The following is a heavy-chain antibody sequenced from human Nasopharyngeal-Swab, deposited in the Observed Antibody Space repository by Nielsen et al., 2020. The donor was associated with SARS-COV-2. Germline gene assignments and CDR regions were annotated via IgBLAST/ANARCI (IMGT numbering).Heavy chain of an antibody. J-gene: IGHJ4*02. CDR3: AKVGGGYFDY. D-gene: IGHD2-15*01. CDR1: GYSISSGYY. Sequence: LSHTFSVPGYSISSGYYWGWIRQSPGKGLEWIGSNYYSGSTYYNRHLKSRVTISVDTSKNQFSLNLSSVTSADTAVYYCAKVGGGYFDYWGQGTLVTVSS. V-gene: IGHV4-38-2*01. CDR2: NYYSGST.